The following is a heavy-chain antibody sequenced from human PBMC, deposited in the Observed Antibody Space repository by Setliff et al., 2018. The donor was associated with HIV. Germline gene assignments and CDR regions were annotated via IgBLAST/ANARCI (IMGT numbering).Heavy chain of an antibody. V-gene: IGHV4-59*01. CDR1: GGSISSYY. CDR2: IYYSGST. D-gene: IGHD1-26*01. J-gene: IGHJ3*01. CDR3: ERWESAQKAFNP. Sequence: SETLSLTCTVSGGSISSYYWSWIRQPPGKGLEWIGYIYYSGSTNYNPSLKSRVTISVDTSKNQFSLKLSSVTAADTAVYYCERWESAQKAFNPWGHGTMVTVSS.